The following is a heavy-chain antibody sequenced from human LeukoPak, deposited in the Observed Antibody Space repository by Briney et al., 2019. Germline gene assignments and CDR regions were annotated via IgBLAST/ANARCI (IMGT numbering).Heavy chain of an antibody. J-gene: IGHJ4*02. D-gene: IGHD3-10*01. CDR2: INPNSGGT. V-gene: IGHV1-2*06. CDR3: ARGARGTWAWGD. CDR1: GYTFTGYY. Sequence: ASVKVSCKASGYTFTGYYMHWVRQAPGQGLEWMGRINPNSGGTNYTQKFQGRVTMTRDTSISTAYMELSRLTSDDTAVYYCARGARGTWAWGDWGQGTLVTVSS.